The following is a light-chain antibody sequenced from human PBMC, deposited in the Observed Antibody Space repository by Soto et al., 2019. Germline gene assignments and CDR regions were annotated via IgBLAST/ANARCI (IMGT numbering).Light chain of an antibody. J-gene: IGKJ1*01. V-gene: IGKV3-20*01. CDR2: GAS. CDR1: QSFSSRY. Sequence: ENLMTQSPGTLSSSPGERASLSCMASQSFSSRYLAWYQHKPGQAPRLLIYGASTRATGVPDRFSGSGSGTDFTLTISRLEPEDFALYYCQQYHTSPLTFGQGTKVDI. CDR3: QQYHTSPLT.